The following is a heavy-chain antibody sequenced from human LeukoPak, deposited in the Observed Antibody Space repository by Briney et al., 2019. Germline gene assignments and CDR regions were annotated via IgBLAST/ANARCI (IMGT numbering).Heavy chain of an antibody. Sequence: GGSLRLSCAASGFTFSSYAMSWVRQAPGKGLEWVSAISGSGGSTYYADSVKGRFTISRDNSKHTLYLQMNSLRAEDTAVYYCAKGGEKYSSGWYPHYYYYMDVWGKGTTVTVSS. CDR2: ISGSGGST. J-gene: IGHJ6*03. CDR1: GFTFSSYA. V-gene: IGHV3-23*01. CDR3: AKGGEKYSSGWYPHYYYYMDV. D-gene: IGHD6-19*01.